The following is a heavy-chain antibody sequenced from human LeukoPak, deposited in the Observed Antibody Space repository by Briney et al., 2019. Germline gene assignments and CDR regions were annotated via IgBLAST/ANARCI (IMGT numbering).Heavy chain of an antibody. J-gene: IGHJ4*02. Sequence: PSETLSLTCTVSGGSISSYYWSWIRQPPGKGLEWIGYIYYSGSTNYHPSLKSRVTISVDTSKNQFSLKLSSVTAAGTAVYYCARFSSGGGFDYWRQGTLVTVSS. CDR1: GGSISSYY. CDR3: ARFSSGGGFDY. CDR2: IYYSGST. D-gene: IGHD6-19*01. V-gene: IGHV4-59*01.